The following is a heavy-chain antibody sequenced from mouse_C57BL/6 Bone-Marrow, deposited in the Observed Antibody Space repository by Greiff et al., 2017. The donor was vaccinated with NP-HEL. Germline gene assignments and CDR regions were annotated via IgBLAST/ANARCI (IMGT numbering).Heavy chain of an antibody. CDR3: ARFPLLLRYLYYAMDY. D-gene: IGHD1-1*01. J-gene: IGHJ4*01. V-gene: IGHV1-4*01. CDR1: GYTFTSYT. Sequence: VKVVESGAELARPGASVKMSCKASGYTFTSYTMHWVKQRPGQGLEWIGYINPSSGYTKYNQKFKDKATLTADKSSSTAYMQLSSLTSEDSAVYYCARFPLLLRYLYYAMDYWGQGTSVTVSS. CDR2: INPSSGYT.